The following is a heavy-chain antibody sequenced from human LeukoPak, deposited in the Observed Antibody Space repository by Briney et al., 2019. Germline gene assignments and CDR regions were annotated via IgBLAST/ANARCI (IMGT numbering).Heavy chain of an antibody. CDR2: IYYSGST. V-gene: IGHV4-61*05. CDR3: ARGTRYYDSSGYYYGV. Sequence: PSETLSLTCTVSGGSISSSSYYWGWIRQPPGKGLEWIGYIYYSGSTNYNPSLKSRVTISVDTSKNQFSLKLSSVTAADTAVYYCARGTRYYDSSGYYYGVWGQGTLVTVSS. CDR1: GGSISSSSYY. J-gene: IGHJ4*02. D-gene: IGHD3-22*01.